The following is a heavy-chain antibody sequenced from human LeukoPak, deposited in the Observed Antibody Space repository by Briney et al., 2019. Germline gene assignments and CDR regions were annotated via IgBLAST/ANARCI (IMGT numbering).Heavy chain of an antibody. Sequence: GESLKISCQGFGYTFTTSWIGWVRQLPARGLEWMGIFYPGDSDTRYSPSFQGQVTISADKSISTAYLQWSSLKASDTAMYYCARLLVAAALDYWGQGTLVTVSS. CDR1: GYTFTTSW. CDR2: FYPGDSDT. D-gene: IGHD6-13*01. J-gene: IGHJ4*02. V-gene: IGHV5-51*01. CDR3: ARLLVAAALDY.